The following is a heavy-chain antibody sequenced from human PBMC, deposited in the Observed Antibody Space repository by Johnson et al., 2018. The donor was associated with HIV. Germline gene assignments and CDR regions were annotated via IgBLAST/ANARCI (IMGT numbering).Heavy chain of an antibody. V-gene: IGHV3-20*04. J-gene: IGHJ3*02. Sequence: VQLVESGGGVVRPGGSLRLSCAASGFTFSSYDMHWVRQAPGKGLEWVSDINWNGGSTRYTDSVKGRFTISRDNAKRSFYLQMNTLRAEDTALYYCARAVRTGPSPGFVFDIRGQGTMVTVSS. CDR3: ARAVRTGPSPGFVFDI. CDR1: GFTFSSYD. CDR2: INWNGGST. D-gene: IGHD1-1*01.